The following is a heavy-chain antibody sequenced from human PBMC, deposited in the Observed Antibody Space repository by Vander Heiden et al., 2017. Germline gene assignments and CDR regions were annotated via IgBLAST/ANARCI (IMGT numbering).Heavy chain of an antibody. CDR1: GFSLSTNGMR. J-gene: IGHJ6*02. CDR3: ALSSYYYDSSGSDV. V-gene: IGHV2-70*04. Sequence: QVTLKESGPALVKPTQTLTLTCTFSGFSLSTNGMRVSWIRQPPGKALEWLARIDWDDDKFYSTALKTRLTISKDTSKNQVVLTMTNMDTVDTATYYCALSSYYYDSSGSDVWGQGTTVTV. D-gene: IGHD3-22*01. CDR2: IDWDDDK.